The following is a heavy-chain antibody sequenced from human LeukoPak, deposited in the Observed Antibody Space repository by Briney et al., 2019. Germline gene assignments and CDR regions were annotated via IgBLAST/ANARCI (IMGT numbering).Heavy chain of an antibody. J-gene: IGHJ4*02. V-gene: IGHV3-15*01. Sequence: GGSLRLSCAASGFTFSNAWMTWVRQAPGKGLEWGSRIKTKEQGGTTDYAAPVKGRFTISRDDSQNALYLQMNSLKTEDTAVYYCTLRRGVGSNSYEGYWGQGTLVTVSS. CDR3: TLRRGVGSNSYEGY. CDR2: IKTKEQGGTT. D-gene: IGHD4-23*01. CDR1: GFTFSNAW.